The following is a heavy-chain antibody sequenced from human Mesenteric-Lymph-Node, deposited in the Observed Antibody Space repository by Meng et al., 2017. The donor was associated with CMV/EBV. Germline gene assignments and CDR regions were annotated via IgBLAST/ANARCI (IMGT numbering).Heavy chain of an antibody. CDR1: GFPFSRYA. V-gene: IGHV3-21*01. CDR3: AREGTSGGYYFDY. CDR2: ITGDTTYI. J-gene: IGHJ4*02. Sequence: ASGFPFSRYAMHWVRQAPGKGLEWVSSITGDTTYIYYQDSLRGRFTISRDNAKNSLYLQMNSLGAEDTAVYYCAREGTSGGYYFDYWGQGVLVTVSS. D-gene: IGHD1-14*01.